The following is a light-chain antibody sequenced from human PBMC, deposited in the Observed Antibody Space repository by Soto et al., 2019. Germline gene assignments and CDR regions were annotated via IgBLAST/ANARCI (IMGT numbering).Light chain of an antibody. Sequence: EIVLTQSPATLSLSPGERATLSCRASQSITTYLAWYQQRPGQAPRLLIYDASNRATGIPARFSGSGSGTDFTLTISSLEPEDFAVYYCQQRNNWPPFTFGPGTKVDIK. CDR3: QQRNNWPPFT. CDR2: DAS. CDR1: QSITTY. J-gene: IGKJ3*01. V-gene: IGKV3-11*01.